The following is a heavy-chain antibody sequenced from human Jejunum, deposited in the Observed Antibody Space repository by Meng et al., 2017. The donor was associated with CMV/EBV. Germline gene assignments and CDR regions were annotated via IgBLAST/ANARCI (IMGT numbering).Heavy chain of an antibody. CDR3: ARENDYRNYFDS. V-gene: IGHV3-74*01. CDR1: GFTFSKYW. D-gene: IGHD4-11*01. Sequence: ASGFTFSKYWVHWVRQAPGKGLVWVSRISSDGGVTAYADSVKGRFTISRDNAKNTVYLQMNSLRVEDTAVYHCARENDYRNYFDSWGRGTLVTVSS. J-gene: IGHJ4*02. CDR2: ISSDGGVT.